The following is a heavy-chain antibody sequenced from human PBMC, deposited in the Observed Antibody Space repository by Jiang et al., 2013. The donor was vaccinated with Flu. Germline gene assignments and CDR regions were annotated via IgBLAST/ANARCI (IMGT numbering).Heavy chain of an antibody. CDR1: GFSLSTSGMC. Sequence: KPTQTLTLTCTFSGFSLSTSGMCVSWIRQPPGKALEWLARIDWDDDKYYSTSLKTRLTISKDTSKNXVVLTMTNMDPVDTATYYCARINKCGGDCYSMGYWGQGTLVTVSS. J-gene: IGHJ4*02. D-gene: IGHD2-21*02. CDR3: ARINKCGGDCYSMGY. V-gene: IGHV2-70*11. CDR2: IDWDDDK.